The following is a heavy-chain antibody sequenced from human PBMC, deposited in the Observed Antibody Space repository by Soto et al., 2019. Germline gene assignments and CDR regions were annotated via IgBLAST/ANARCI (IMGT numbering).Heavy chain of an antibody. CDR3: ARAGRGYYDILPSYYSSFDY. J-gene: IGHJ4*02. Sequence: AAEKVSCKASGCTFTSYGISWVGQAPGQGREGMGWISAYNGNTTSAQKLQGRVTMTTATSTSTAYMELRSLRSDDTAVYYCARAGRGYYDILPSYYSSFDYWGQGTLVTVSS. D-gene: IGHD3-9*01. CDR2: ISAYNGNT. CDR1: GCTFTSYG. V-gene: IGHV1-18*04.